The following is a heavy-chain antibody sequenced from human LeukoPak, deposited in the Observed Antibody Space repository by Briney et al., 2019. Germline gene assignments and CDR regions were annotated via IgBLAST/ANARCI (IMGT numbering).Heavy chain of an antibody. CDR2: IYYSGST. Sequence: SETLPLTCTVSGGSIGSYYWSWIRQPPGKGLERIGYIYYSGSTNYNPSLKSRVTISVDTSKNQFSLKLSSVTAADTAVYYCARHVRFLEWLSSYYFDYWGQGTLVTVSS. V-gene: IGHV4-59*01. D-gene: IGHD3-3*01. CDR1: GGSIGSYY. J-gene: IGHJ4*02. CDR3: ARHVRFLEWLSSYYFDY.